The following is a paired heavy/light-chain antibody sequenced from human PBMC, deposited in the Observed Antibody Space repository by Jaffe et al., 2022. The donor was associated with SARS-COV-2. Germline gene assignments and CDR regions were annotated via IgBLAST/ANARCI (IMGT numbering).Heavy chain of an antibody. Sequence: EVQVVESGGGLVKPGGSLRLSCAASGFTFNNAWMNWVRQAPGKGLEWVGRIKSKNDGGTTDYAAPVKGRFTISRDDSQNTLSLQMNSLTIEDTAVYYCTMDPPGGSGLFDYWGQGTLVTVSS. D-gene: IGHD3-10*01. J-gene: IGHJ4*01. CDR3: TMDPPGGSGLFDY. CDR2: IKSKNDGGTT. V-gene: IGHV3-15*01. CDR1: GFTFNNAW.
Light chain of an antibody. Sequence: QSALTQPASVSGSPGQSITISCTGTSSDVGGDNSVSWYQHHPGKAPKLMIYDVTKRPSGVSDRFSGSKSGNTASLTISGLQAEDEAEYFCSSYRISTHYVFGSGTKVTVL. J-gene: IGLJ1*01. CDR3: SSYRISTHYV. V-gene: IGLV2-14*03. CDR1: SSDVGGDNS. CDR2: DVT.